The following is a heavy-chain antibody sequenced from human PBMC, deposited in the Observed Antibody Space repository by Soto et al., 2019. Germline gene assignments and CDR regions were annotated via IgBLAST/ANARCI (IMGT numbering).Heavy chain of an antibody. CDR3: AKSPGASIDFWSGYYTGITFHYYYYYMDV. CDR2: ISGSGGST. Sequence: GGSLRLSCAASGFTFSSYAMSWVRQAPGKGLEWVSAISGSGGSTYYADSVKGRFTISRDNSKNTLYLQMNSLRAEDTAVYYCAKSPGASIDFWSGYYTGITFHYYYYYMDVWGKGTTVTVSS. J-gene: IGHJ6*03. CDR1: GFTFSSYA. D-gene: IGHD3-3*01. V-gene: IGHV3-23*01.